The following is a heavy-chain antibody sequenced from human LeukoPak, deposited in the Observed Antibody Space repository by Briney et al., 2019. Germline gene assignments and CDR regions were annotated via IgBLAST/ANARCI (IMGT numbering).Heavy chain of an antibody. J-gene: IGHJ2*01. D-gene: IGHD4-17*01. CDR1: GGSISSYY. Sequence: SETLSLTCTVSGGSISSYYWSWIRQSPGKGLEWIGYIYYSGSTNYNPSLKSRVTISVDTSKNQFSLKLSSVTAADTAVYYCARGDYEGSYFDLWGRGTLVTVSS. V-gene: IGHV4-59*01. CDR2: IYYSGST. CDR3: ARGDYEGSYFDL.